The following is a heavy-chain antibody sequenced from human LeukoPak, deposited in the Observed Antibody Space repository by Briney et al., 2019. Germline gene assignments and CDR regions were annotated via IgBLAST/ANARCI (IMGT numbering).Heavy chain of an antibody. CDR3: ARDTPGTYYDFWSGYRRGDAFDI. Sequence: SETLSLTCTVSGGSISSHYWSWIRQPPGKGLEWIGYIYYSGSTNYNPSLKGRVTISVDTSKNQFSLKLSSVTAADTAVYYCARDTPGTYYDFWSGYRRGDAFDIWGQGTMVTVSS. J-gene: IGHJ3*02. CDR1: GGSISSHY. CDR2: IYYSGST. D-gene: IGHD3-3*01. V-gene: IGHV4-59*11.